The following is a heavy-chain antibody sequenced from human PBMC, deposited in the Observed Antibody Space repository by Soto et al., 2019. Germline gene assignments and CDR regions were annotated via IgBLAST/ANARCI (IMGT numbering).Heavy chain of an antibody. CDR2: IYYNGST. D-gene: IGHD6-19*01. CDR3: ARHGGTSGWYARIYYYGMNV. J-gene: IGHJ6*02. Sequence: QLQLQESGPGLVKPSETLSLTCTVSGDSITSSGSYWGWIRQPPGKGLEWIGSIYYNGSTYYNPSLNSRVTISVATSKNHTSLKLTSMTAADPAMSYCARHGGTSGWYARIYYYGMNVWGQGTTVTVSS. CDR1: GDSITSSGSY. V-gene: IGHV4-39*01.